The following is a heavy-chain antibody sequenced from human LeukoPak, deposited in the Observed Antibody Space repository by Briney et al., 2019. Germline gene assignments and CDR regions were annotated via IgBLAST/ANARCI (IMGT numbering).Heavy chain of an antibody. CDR3: ATPSPSGSWYFQH. V-gene: IGHV1-24*01. Sequence: ASVKVSCKVSGYTLTELSMHWVRQAPGKGLECMGGFDPEDGETIYAQKFQGRVTMTEDTSTDTAYMELSSLRSDDTAVYYCATPSPSGSWYFQHWGQGTLVTVSS. CDR1: GYTLTELS. J-gene: IGHJ1*01. D-gene: IGHD3-10*01. CDR2: FDPEDGET.